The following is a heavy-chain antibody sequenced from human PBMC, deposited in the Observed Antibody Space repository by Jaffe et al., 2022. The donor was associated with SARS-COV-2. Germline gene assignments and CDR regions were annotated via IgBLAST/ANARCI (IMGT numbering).Heavy chain of an antibody. Sequence: EVQLVESGGGLVQPGRSLRLSCAASGFTFDDYAMHWVRQAPGKGLEWVSGISWNSGSIGYADSVKGRFTISRDNAKNSLYLQMNSLRAEDTALYYCAKEVVEWERKGAFDIWGQGTMVTVSS. CDR3: AKEVVEWERKGAFDI. CDR1: GFTFDDYA. V-gene: IGHV3-9*01. D-gene: IGHD1-26*01. CDR2: ISWNSGSI. J-gene: IGHJ3*02.